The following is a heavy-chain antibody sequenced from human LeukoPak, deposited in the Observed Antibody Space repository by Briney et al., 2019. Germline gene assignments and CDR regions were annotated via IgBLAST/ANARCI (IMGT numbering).Heavy chain of an antibody. CDR3: ARGLAAAGIKGPDY. Sequence: GGSLRLSCAASGFTFSSYGMHWIRQAPGKGLEWVAFTRYDGSNKYYADSVKGRFTISRDNSKNTLYLQMNSLRAEDTAVYYCARGLAAAGIKGPDYWGQGTLVTVSS. J-gene: IGHJ4*02. D-gene: IGHD6-13*01. CDR2: TRYDGSNK. CDR1: GFTFSSYG. V-gene: IGHV3-30*02.